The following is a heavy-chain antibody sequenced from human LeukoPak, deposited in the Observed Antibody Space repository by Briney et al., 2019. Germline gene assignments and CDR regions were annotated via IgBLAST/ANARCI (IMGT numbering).Heavy chain of an antibody. V-gene: IGHV3-21*01. CDR1: GFTFISYS. J-gene: IGHJ4*02. CDR2: LIISSSHI. CDR3: AREEDIVVVPAALVDY. Sequence: GGSLRLSCAASGFTFISYSMNWVRAAPQKGLEWVSSLIISSSHIYYADSVKGRFTISRDNAKNSMYLQMNSLRAEDTAVYSCAREEDIVVVPAALVDYWGQGTLVTVSS. D-gene: IGHD2-2*01.